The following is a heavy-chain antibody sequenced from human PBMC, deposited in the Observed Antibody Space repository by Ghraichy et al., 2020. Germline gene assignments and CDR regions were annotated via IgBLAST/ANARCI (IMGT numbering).Heavy chain of an antibody. J-gene: IGHJ6*02. V-gene: IGHV3-33*01. CDR2: IWYDGSNK. CDR1: GFTFSSYG. Sequence: GSLRLSCAASGFTFSSYGMHWVRQAPGKGLEWVAVIWYDGSNKYYADSVKGRFTISRDNSKNTLYLQMNSLRAEDTAVYYCARSTVVPLYYYYGMDVWGQGTTVTVSS. D-gene: IGHD4-23*01. CDR3: ARSTVVPLYYYYGMDV.